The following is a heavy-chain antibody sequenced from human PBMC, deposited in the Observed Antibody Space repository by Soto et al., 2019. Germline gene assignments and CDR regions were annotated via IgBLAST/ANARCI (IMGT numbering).Heavy chain of an antibody. D-gene: IGHD5-18*01. Sequence: GGSLRLSCAASGFTFDDYDMHWVRQAPGKGLEWVSGISWSSGSIGYADSVKGRFTISRDNTKNSLYLQMNSLRAEDTALYYCAKERGYIYGYYYYGLDVWGQGTTVTVSS. V-gene: IGHV3-9*01. CDR3: AKERGYIYGYYYYGLDV. CDR2: ISWSSGSI. CDR1: GFTFDDYD. J-gene: IGHJ6*02.